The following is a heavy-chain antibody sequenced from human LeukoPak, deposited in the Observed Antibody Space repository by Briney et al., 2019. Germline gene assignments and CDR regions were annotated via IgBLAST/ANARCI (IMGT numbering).Heavy chain of an antibody. Sequence: GGSLRLSCAASGFTFSDYYMSWIRQAPGKGLEWVSYISSSSSHTNYADSVKGRFTISRDNAKSSLYLQMNSLRAEDTAVYYCARDLMVRGVPYYFYYWGQGTLVTVSS. J-gene: IGHJ4*02. CDR2: ISSSSSHT. D-gene: IGHD3-10*01. V-gene: IGHV3-11*06. CDR3: ARDLMVRGVPYYFYY. CDR1: GFTFSDYY.